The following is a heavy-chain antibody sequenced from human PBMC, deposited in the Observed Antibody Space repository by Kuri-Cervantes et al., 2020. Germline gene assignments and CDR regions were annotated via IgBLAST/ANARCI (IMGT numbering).Heavy chain of an antibody. Sequence: GGSLRLSCAASGFTFSSYGIHWVRQAPGKGLEWVAFISYDGTNQYYVDSVKGRFTISRDNSKNTLYLQMNSLRAEDTAVYYCARDLPIAVAAHWFDPWGQGTLVTVSS. J-gene: IGHJ5*02. CDR1: GFTFSSYG. D-gene: IGHD6-19*01. CDR3: ARDLPIAVAAHWFDP. V-gene: IGHV3-30*03. CDR2: ISYDGTNQ.